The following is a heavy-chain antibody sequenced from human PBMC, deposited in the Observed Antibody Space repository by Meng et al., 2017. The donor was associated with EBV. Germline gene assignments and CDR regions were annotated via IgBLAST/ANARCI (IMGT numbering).Heavy chain of an antibody. CDR1: GGTFSSYA. V-gene: IGHV1-69*06. CDR3: ARAEIAAAGRLDY. Sequence: VQLGQSGAEVRKPGSSGKVPCKASGGTFSSYAISWVRQAPGQGLEWMGGIIPIFGTANYAQKFQGRVTITADKSTSTAYMELSSLRSEDTAVYYCARAEIAAAGRLDYWGQGTLVTVSS. J-gene: IGHJ4*02. CDR2: IIPIFGTA. D-gene: IGHD6-13*01.